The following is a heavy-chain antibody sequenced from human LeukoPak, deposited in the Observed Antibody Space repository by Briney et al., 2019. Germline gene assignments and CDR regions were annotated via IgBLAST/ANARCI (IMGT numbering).Heavy chain of an antibody. CDR1: GGSISSGGYS. V-gene: IGHV4-30-2*01. Sequence: SQTLSLTCAVSGGSISSGGYSWSWIRQPPGKGLEWIGYIYHSGSTYYNPSLKSRVTISVDRSKNQFSLKLSSVTAADTAVYYCARGDYYYDSSGFAFDIWGQGTMVTVSP. D-gene: IGHD3-22*01. CDR3: ARGDYYYDSSGFAFDI. J-gene: IGHJ3*02. CDR2: IYHSGST.